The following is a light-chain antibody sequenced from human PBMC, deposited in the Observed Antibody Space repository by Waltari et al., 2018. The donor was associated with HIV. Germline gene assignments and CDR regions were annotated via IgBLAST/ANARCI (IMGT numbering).Light chain of an antibody. J-gene: IGKJ3*01. Sequence: EIVMTQSPATLSVSPGERATLSCRASQSVSTNLARYLQKPGQAPRLLIYGASTRATGIPARFSGSGSGTEFTLTISSLQSADFAVYYCQQYNNWPPIFTFGPGTKVDIK. V-gene: IGKV3-15*01. CDR1: QSVSTN. CDR2: GAS. CDR3: QQYNNWPPIFT.